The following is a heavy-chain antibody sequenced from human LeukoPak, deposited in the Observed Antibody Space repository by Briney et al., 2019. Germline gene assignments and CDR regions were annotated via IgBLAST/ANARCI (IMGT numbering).Heavy chain of an antibody. CDR3: ARHSSGGLPGAFDI. J-gene: IGHJ3*02. V-gene: IGHV4-39*01. Sequence: SETLSLNCTVSGGSISSSSYYWGWIRQPPGKGLEWIGSIYYSGSTYYNPSLKSRVTISVDTSKNQFSLKLSSVTAADTAVYYCARHSSGGLPGAFDIWGQGTMVTVSS. CDR1: GGSISSSSYY. CDR2: IYYSGST. D-gene: IGHD6-19*01.